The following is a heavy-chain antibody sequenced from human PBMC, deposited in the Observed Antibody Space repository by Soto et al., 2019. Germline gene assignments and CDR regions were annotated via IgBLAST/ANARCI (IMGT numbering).Heavy chain of an antibody. J-gene: IGHJ4*02. D-gene: IGHD3-22*01. CDR2: ISGSGGST. Sequence: GGSLRLSCAASGFTFSSYAMSWVRQAPGKGLEWVSAISGSGGSTYYADSVKGRFTISRDNSKNTLYLQMNSLRAEDTAVYYCAKDIRDYYDSSGYYFDYWGQGTLVTVSS. CDR3: AKDIRDYYDSSGYYFDY. V-gene: IGHV3-23*01. CDR1: GFTFSSYA.